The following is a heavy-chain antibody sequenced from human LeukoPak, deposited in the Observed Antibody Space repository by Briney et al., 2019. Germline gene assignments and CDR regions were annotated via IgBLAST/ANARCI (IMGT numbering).Heavy chain of an antibody. CDR3: ARAYKASPLHNAIDS. CDR2: TDHSGTT. V-gene: IGHV4-34*01. CDR1: GGSFSGYF. Sequence: PSETLSLTCAVSGGSFSGYFWSWIRQTPGKGLEWIGETDHSGTTNYNPSLKSRVIISPDTSKSQFSLKANSVTAADTAVYYCARAYKASPLHNAIDSWGQGTLVTVSS. D-gene: IGHD1-14*01. J-gene: IGHJ4*02.